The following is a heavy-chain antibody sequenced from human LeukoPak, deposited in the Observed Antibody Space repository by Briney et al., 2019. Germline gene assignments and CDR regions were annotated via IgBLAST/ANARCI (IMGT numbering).Heavy chain of an antibody. CDR2: IIPILGIA. CDR3: ARGGWFGESFPVGNY. J-gene: IGHJ4*02. Sequence: ASVKVSCKASGYTFTSYAMNWVRQAPGQGLEWMGRIIPILGIANYAQKFQGRVTITADKSTSTAYMELSSLRSEDTAVYYCARGGWFGESFPVGNYWGQGTLVTVSS. D-gene: IGHD3-10*01. V-gene: IGHV1-69*04. CDR1: GYTFTSYA.